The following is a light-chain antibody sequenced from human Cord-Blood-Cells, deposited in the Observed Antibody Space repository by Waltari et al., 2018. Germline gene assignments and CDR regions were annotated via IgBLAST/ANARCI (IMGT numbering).Light chain of an antibody. Sequence: QSALTQPASVSGSPGQSHTNTCTGTGSDVRGYNYGSWYQQHPGKAHKLILYEVSNRPSGVSNRFSGSKSGNTASLTISGLQAEDEADYYCSSYTSSSNYVFGTGTKVTVL. CDR2: EVS. CDR3: SSYTSSSNYV. V-gene: IGLV2-14*01. J-gene: IGLJ1*01. CDR1: GSDVRGYNY.